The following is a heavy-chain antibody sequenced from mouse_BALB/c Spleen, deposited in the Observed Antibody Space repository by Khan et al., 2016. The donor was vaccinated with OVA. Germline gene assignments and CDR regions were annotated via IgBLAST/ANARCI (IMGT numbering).Heavy chain of an antibody. CDR3: ARDTTNAHRYFDV. J-gene: IGHJ1*01. D-gene: IGHD1-1*01. Sequence: VQLKESGPSLVKPSQTLSLTCSVTGDSITSGYWNWIRKFPGNKLEYMGYISYSGSTYYNPSLKSRISITRDTSKNQYYLQLNSVTTEDTATYYCARDTTNAHRYFDVWGAGTTVTVSS. V-gene: IGHV3-8*02. CDR1: GDSITSGY. CDR2: ISYSGST.